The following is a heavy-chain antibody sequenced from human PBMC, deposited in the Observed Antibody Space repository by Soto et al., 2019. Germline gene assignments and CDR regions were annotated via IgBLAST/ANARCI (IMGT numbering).Heavy chain of an antibody. D-gene: IGHD2-15*01. J-gene: IGHJ4*02. V-gene: IGHV1-46*03. CDR3: ALPTRYCSGGSCYLGPYFDY. CDR2: INPSGGST. CDR1: GYTFTSYY. Sequence: ASVKVSCKASGYTFTSYYMHWVRQAPGQGLEWMGIINPSGGSTSYAQKFQGRVTMTRDTSTSTVYMELSSLRSEDTAVYYCALPTRYCSGGSCYLGPYFDYWGQGTLVTVSS.